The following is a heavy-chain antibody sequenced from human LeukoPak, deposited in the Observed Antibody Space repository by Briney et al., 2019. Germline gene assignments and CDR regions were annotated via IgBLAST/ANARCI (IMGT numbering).Heavy chain of an antibody. CDR1: GGTSRSYS. CDR3: ATQKPLHRRAGITIDGFDP. D-gene: IGHD3-3*01. Sequence: GASMKVSCQVAGGTSRSYSISWVRQRAGQGLEWMGGIIPIFGTANYAQKFQGRVTITPDASTSTAYMELSSLRSEDTAVYYCATQKPLHRRAGITIDGFDPWGQGTLVTVSS. CDR2: IIPIFGTA. V-gene: IGHV1-69*13. J-gene: IGHJ5*02.